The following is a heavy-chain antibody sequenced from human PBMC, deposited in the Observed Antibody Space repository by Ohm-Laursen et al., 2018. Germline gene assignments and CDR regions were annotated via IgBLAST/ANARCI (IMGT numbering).Heavy chain of an antibody. D-gene: IGHD6-13*01. CDR2: ISSNGDST. J-gene: IGHJ1*01. V-gene: IGHV3-64*02. Sequence: SLRLSCAASGFTFSTYAMHWVRQAPGKGLEYVSVISSNGDSTYFADSVKGRIIISRDNSKNTLYLQVGSLTAEDMAVYYRVRGSSATVAAAGWGILQYWGQGTPVTVSS. CDR3: VRGSSATVAAAGWGILQY. CDR1: GFTFSTYA.